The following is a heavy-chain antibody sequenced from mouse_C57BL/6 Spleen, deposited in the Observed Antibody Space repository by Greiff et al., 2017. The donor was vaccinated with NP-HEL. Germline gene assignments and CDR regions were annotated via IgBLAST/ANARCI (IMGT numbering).Heavy chain of an antibody. D-gene: IGHD2-5*01. CDR3: ARNSYYSNYEGDAMDY. V-gene: IGHV2-2*01. CDR1: GFSLTSYG. Sequence: QVQLKESGPGLVQPSQSLSITCTVSGFSLTSYGVHWVRQSPGKGLEWLGVIWSGGSTDYNAAFISRLSISKDNSKSQVFFKMNSLQADDTAIYYCARNSYYSNYEGDAMDYWGQGTSVTVSS. J-gene: IGHJ4*01. CDR2: IWSGGST.